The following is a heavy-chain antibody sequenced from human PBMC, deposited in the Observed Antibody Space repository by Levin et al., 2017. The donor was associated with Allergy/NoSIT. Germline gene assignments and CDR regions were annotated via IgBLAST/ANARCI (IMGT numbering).Heavy chain of an antibody. CDR2: IIPIFGTA. D-gene: IGHD3-9*01. V-gene: IGHV1-69*06. CDR3: ARDPDVGYDILTGYYNRYYYGMDV. Sequence: SVKVSCKASGGTFSSYAISWVRQAHGQGLEWMGGIIPIFGTANYAQKFQGRVTITADKSTSTAYMELSSLRSEDTAVYYCARDPDVGYDILTGYYNRYYYGMDVWGQGTTVTVSS. J-gene: IGHJ6*02. CDR1: GGTFSSYA.